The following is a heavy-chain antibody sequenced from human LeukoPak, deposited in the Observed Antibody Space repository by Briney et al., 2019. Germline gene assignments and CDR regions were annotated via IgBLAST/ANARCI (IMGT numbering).Heavy chain of an antibody. D-gene: IGHD3-3*01. CDR3: AKSSDYAFWSGYFGD. V-gene: IGHV3-9*01. CDR1: GFTFDDYA. CDR2: ISWNSGSI. J-gene: IGHJ4*02. Sequence: HPGGSLRLSCAASGFTFDDYAMHWVRQAPGRGLEWVSGISWNSGSIGYADSVKGRFTISRDNAKNSLYVQMNSLRAEDTALYYCAKSSDYAFWSGYFGDWGQGTLVTVSS.